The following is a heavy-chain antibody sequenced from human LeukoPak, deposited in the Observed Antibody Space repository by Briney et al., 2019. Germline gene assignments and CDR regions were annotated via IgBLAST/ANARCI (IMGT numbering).Heavy chain of an antibody. Sequence: GASVKVSCKASGYIFSNFGINWVRQAPGQGLEWMGWISAYNGNTNYAQKLQGRVTMTTDTSTSTAYMELRSLRSDDTAVYYCARTYYYDSSGVDAFDIWGQGTMVTVSS. CDR3: ARTYYYDSSGVDAFDI. CDR1: GYIFSNFG. D-gene: IGHD3-22*01. V-gene: IGHV1-18*01. J-gene: IGHJ3*02. CDR2: ISAYNGNT.